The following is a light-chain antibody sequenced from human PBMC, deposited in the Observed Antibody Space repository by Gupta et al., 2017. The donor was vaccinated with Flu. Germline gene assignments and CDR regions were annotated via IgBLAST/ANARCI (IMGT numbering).Light chain of an antibody. Sequence: PSTLSASVGDRVTITCRASQSIRNWLAWYQQKPGKAPNLLIYRASRVESGVPSRFSGSGSGTEFTLTISSRQPDDFATYYCQHEDNSSGTFGQGTKLEIK. V-gene: IGKV1-5*03. CDR3: QHEDNSSGT. CDR2: RAS. J-gene: IGKJ2*01. CDR1: QSIRNW.